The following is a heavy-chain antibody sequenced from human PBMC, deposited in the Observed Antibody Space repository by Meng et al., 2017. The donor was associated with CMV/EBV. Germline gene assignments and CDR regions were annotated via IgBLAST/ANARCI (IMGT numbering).Heavy chain of an antibody. CDR2: IYYSGST. J-gene: IGHJ6*02. V-gene: IGHV4-39*07. CDR3: ARFERTYGMDV. Sequence: GSLRLSCTVSGGSISSSGYYWGWNRPPPGMGLEWIGSIYYSGSTYYNPSPKSRVTISVDTSKNQFSLKLSSVTAADTAVYYCARFERTYGMDVWGQGTTVTVSS. CDR1: GGSISSSGYY.